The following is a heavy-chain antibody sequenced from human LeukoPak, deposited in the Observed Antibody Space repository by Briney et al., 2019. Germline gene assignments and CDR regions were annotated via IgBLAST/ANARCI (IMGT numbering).Heavy chain of an antibody. V-gene: IGHV4-34*01. CDR3: ARDLKYSSSPCFDY. J-gene: IGHJ4*02. CDR1: GGSFSGYY. Sequence: PSETLSLTCAVYGGSFSGYYWSWIRQPPGKGLEWSGEINHSGSTNYNPSLKSRVTISVDTSKNQFSLKLSSVTAADTAVYYCARDLKYSSSPCFDYWGQGTLVTVSS. D-gene: IGHD6-6*01. CDR2: INHSGST.